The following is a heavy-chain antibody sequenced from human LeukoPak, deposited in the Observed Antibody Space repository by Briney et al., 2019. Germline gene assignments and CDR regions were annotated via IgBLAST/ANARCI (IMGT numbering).Heavy chain of an antibody. J-gene: IGHJ4*02. V-gene: IGHV1-8*01. CDR1: GYTFTSYD. CDR2: MNPNSGNT. Sequence: ASVKVSCKASGYTFTSYDINWVRQATGQGLEWMGWMNPNSGNTGYAQKFQGRVTMTRNTSISTAYMELSSLRSEDTAVYYCAARTYGRNGRGVDYWGQGTLVTVSS. D-gene: IGHD4-23*01. CDR3: AARTYGRNGRGVDY.